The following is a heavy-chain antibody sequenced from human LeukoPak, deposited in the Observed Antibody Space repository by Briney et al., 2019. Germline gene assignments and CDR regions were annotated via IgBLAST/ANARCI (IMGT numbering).Heavy chain of an antibody. CDR1: EYDFANYW. J-gene: IGHJ5*02. CDR3: ARRKFYDTYLDP. V-gene: IGHV5-51*01. Sequence: GDSLKISCKGLEYDFANYWIGWVRQTPGRGLEWMGISHPATSIIHYGPSFQGQVTISFDRSLSTAYLQWTSLKASDGGMYFCARRKFYDTYLDPWGRGTLVTVSS. D-gene: IGHD2/OR15-2a*01. CDR2: SHPATSII.